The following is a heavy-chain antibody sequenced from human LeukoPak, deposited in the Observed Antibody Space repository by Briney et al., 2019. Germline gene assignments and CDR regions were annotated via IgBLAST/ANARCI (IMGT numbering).Heavy chain of an antibody. CDR1: GGSISSYY. CDR2: IYYSGST. CDR3: ARAGIAAVDYYYYYYMDV. V-gene: IGHV4-59*08. D-gene: IGHD6-13*01. Sequence: PSETLSLTCTVSGGSISSYYWSWIRQPPGKGLEWIGYIYYSGSTNYNPSLKSRVTISVDTSKNQFSLKLSSVTAADTAVYYCARAGIAAVDYYYYYYMDVWGKGTTVTVSS. J-gene: IGHJ6*03.